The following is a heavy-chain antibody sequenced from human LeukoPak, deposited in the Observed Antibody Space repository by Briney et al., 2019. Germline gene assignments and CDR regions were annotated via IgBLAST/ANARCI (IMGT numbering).Heavy chain of an antibody. J-gene: IGHJ4*02. V-gene: IGHV3-11*04. CDR3: AKGGRITMLRGVQRDHYFDY. D-gene: IGHD3-10*01. CDR2: ISSSGSTI. Sequence: GGSLRLSCAASGFTFSDYYMSWIRQAPGKGLEWVSYISSSGSTIYYADSVKGRFTISRDNAKNSLYLQMNSLRAEDTAVYYCAKGGRITMLRGVQRDHYFDYWGQGTLVTVSS. CDR1: GFTFSDYY.